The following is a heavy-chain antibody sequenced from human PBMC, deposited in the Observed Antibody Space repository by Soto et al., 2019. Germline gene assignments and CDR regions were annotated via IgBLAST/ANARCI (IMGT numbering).Heavy chain of an antibody. Sequence: ASVKVSCKASGYTFTSYYMHWVRQAPGQGLEWMGIINPSGGSTSYAQKFQGRVTMTRDTSTSTVYMELSSLRSEDTAVYYCGTDGRVTAIPYYFDYWGQGTLVTVSS. CDR2: INPSGGST. D-gene: IGHD2-21*02. V-gene: IGHV1-46*01. CDR1: GYTFTSYY. CDR3: GTDGRVTAIPYYFDY. J-gene: IGHJ4*02.